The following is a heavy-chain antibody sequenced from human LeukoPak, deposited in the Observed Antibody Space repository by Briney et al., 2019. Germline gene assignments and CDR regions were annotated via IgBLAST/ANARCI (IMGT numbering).Heavy chain of an antibody. Sequence: GGSLRLSCAASGFTVRNNYMSWVRQAPGKGLEWVSVIYSGGSTYYADSVKGRFTISRDNSKNTLYLQMSSLRAEDTAVYFCATGERMVRGDGVDYWGQGTLVTVSS. CDR1: GFTVRNNY. J-gene: IGHJ4*02. D-gene: IGHD3-10*01. V-gene: IGHV3-66*01. CDR3: ATGERMVRGDGVDY. CDR2: IYSGGST.